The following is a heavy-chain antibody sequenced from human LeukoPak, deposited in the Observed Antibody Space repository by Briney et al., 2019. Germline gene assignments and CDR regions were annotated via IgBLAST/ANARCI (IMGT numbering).Heavy chain of an antibody. V-gene: IGHV3-23*01. D-gene: IGHD3-22*01. CDR2: ISDSGGRT. CDR3: ARGAPADSSIYYYMDV. Sequence: GETLRLSCAASGFTFSSYGMSWVRQAPGKGLEWVSAISDSGGRTFYADSVKGRFTISRDNSKNTLYLQINSLRAEDTAVYYCARGAPADSSIYYYMDVWGKGTTVTISS. J-gene: IGHJ6*03. CDR1: GFTFSSYG.